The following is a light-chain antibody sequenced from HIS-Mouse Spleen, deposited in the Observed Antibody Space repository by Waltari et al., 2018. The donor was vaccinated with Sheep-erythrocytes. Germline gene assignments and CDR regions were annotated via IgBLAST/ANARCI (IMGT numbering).Light chain of an antibody. V-gene: IGLV3-1*01. CDR3: QAWDSSTVV. Sequence: SYELTQPPSVSVSPGQTASITCSGDKLGDKYACWYQQKPGHSPVRVIYQDSKRHSGIPGRFSGSNSGNTATLTISGTQAMDEADYYCQAWDSSTVVFGGGTKLTVL. CDR1: KLGDKY. J-gene: IGLJ2*01. CDR2: QDS.